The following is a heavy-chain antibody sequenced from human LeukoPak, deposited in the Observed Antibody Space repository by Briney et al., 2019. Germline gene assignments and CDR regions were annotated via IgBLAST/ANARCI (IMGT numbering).Heavy chain of an antibody. J-gene: IGHJ4*02. CDR2: IYYSGST. CDR1: GGSISSGGYY. CDR3: ARAPGHYYDSSGYYQIPSPLFDY. Sequence: PSETLSLTCTVSGGSISSGGYYWSWIRQHPGKGLEWIGYIYYSGSTYYNPSLKSRVTISVDTSKNQFSLKLSSVTAADTAVYYCARAPGHYYDSSGYYQIPSPLFDYWGQGTLVTVSS. D-gene: IGHD3-22*01. V-gene: IGHV4-31*03.